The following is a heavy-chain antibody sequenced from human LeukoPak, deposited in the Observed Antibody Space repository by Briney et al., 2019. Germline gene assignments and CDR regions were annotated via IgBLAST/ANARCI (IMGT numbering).Heavy chain of an antibody. CDR1: GYSISNGYY. J-gene: IGHJ6*03. Sequence: SETLPLTCAVSGYSISNGYYWVWVRQPPGKGLEWIGSLYHSDTVYYNTALESRVSMSVDTSKNQFTLKLSFVTAADTAVYYCARQHDSYYYYYIDVWGSGTTVTVSS. CDR2: LYHSDTV. CDR3: ARQHDSYYYYYIDV. V-gene: IGHV4-38-2*01.